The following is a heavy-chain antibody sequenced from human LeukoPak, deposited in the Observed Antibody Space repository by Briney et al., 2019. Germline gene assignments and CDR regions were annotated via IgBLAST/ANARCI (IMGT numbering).Heavy chain of an antibody. CDR1: GFTFSSYW. Sequence: GGSLRLSCAASGFTFSSYWMNWVRQAPGKGLEWVTNIKEDGSEKYYVDSVKGGFTISRDNAKNSLYLQMNSLRAEDTAVYFCARDGRYGSGTYYKTDYYYYMDVWGKGTTVTVSS. CDR3: ARDGRYGSGTYYKTDYYYYMDV. J-gene: IGHJ6*03. D-gene: IGHD3-10*01. V-gene: IGHV3-7*01. CDR2: IKEDGSEK.